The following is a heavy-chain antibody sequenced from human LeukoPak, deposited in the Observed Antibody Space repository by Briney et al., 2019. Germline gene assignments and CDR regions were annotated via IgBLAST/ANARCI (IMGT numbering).Heavy chain of an antibody. CDR2: LSWNSGSM. Sequence: PGGSLRLSCAASGFTFSSYSMNWVRQAPGKGLEWVSGLSWNSGSMGYADSVKGRFTISRDNAKKFLYLQMNSLRAEDTALYYCAKGPAYDILTGYGFLDYWGQGTLVTASS. V-gene: IGHV3-9*01. CDR3: AKGPAYDILTGYGFLDY. J-gene: IGHJ4*02. D-gene: IGHD3-9*01. CDR1: GFTFSSYS.